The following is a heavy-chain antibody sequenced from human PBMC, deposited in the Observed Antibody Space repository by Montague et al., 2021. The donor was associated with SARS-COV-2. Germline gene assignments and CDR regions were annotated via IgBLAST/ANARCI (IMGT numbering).Heavy chain of an antibody. Sequence: SETLSLTCTVSGGTISSTSYYWGWSRQPPWKGLEWLGSIDNNGSTYYNPSLKSPVTISVDTSKNQFSLKLRSVTAADTAVYYCVRQPGQWLPREWFWFDPWGKGTLVCVS. CDR1: GGTISSTSYY. D-gene: IGHD6-19*01. V-gene: IGHV4-39*01. CDR2: IDNNGST. J-gene: IGHJ5*02. CDR3: VRQPGQWLPREWFWFDP.